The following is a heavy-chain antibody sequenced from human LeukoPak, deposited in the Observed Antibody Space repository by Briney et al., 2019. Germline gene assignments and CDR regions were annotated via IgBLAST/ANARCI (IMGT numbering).Heavy chain of an antibody. V-gene: IGHV4-59*11. CDR2: TYYSGST. CDR3: ARLAAGGTRIHYYYYMDV. Sequence: SETLSLTCTVSGGSISSHYWSWIRQPPGKGLEWIGYTYYSGSTNYNPSLKSRVTISVDTSKNQFSLKLSSVTAADTAVYYCARLAAGGTRIHYYYYMDVWGKGTTVTVSS. D-gene: IGHD6-13*01. CDR1: GGSISSHY. J-gene: IGHJ6*03.